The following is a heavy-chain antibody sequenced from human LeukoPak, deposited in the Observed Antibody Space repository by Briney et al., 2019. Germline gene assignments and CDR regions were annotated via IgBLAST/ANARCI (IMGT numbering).Heavy chain of an antibody. D-gene: IGHD3-10*02. V-gene: IGHV3-21*01. CDR2: ISSSSTYI. CDR1: GFTFSNAW. CDR3: AELGITMIGGV. J-gene: IGHJ6*04. Sequence: GGSLRLSCAASGFTFSNAWMSWVRQAPGKGLEWVSSISSSSTYIYYADSVKGRFTISRDNAKNSLYLQMNSLRAEDTAVYYCAELGITMIGGVWGKGTTVTISS.